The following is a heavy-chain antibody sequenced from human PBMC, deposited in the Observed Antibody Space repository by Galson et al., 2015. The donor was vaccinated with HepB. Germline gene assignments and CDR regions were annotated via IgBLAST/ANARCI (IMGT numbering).Heavy chain of an antibody. V-gene: IGHV4-31*03. CDR3: ARIVATSLLDY. J-gene: IGHJ4*02. CDR2: IYYSGST. D-gene: IGHD5-12*01. Sequence: TLSLTCTVSGGSISSGGYYWSWIRQHPGKGLEWIGYIYYSGSTYYNPSLKSRVTISVDTSKNQFSLKLSSVTAADTAVYYCARIVATSLLDYWGQGTLVTVSS. CDR1: GGSISSGGYY.